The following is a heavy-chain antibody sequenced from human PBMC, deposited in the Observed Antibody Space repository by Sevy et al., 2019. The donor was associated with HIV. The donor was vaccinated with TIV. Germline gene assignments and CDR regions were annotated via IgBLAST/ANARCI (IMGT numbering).Heavy chain of an antibody. CDR1: GFTFSNAL. V-gene: IGHV3-7*01. Sequence: GGSLRLSCAASGFTFSNALMNWVRQAPGKGLEWVANIKGDGSEKYYVDSVKGRFTISRDNAKNSLYLQMNSLRAEDTAVYYCATEGAGAYNYWGQGILVTVSS. J-gene: IGHJ4*02. CDR2: IKGDGSEK. CDR3: ATEGAGAYNY. D-gene: IGHD2-21*01.